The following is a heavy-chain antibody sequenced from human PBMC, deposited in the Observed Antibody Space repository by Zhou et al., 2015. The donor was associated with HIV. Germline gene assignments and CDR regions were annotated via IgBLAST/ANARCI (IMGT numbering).Heavy chain of an antibody. CDR3: ARDRGIAARIWYFDL. V-gene: IGHV1-46*01. CDR2: INPSGGST. Sequence: QVQLVQSGAEVKKPGASVKVSCKASGYTFTSYYMHWVRQAPGQGLEWMGIINPSGGSTSYAQKFQGRVTMTRDTSTSTVYMELSSLRSEDTAVYYCARDRGIAARIWYFDLWGRGTLVTVSS. J-gene: IGHJ2*01. CDR1: GYTFTSYY. D-gene: IGHD6-6*01.